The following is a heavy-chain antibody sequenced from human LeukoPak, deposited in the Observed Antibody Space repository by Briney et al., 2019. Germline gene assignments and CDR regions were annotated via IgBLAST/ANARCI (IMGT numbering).Heavy chain of an antibody. CDR3: ARHGLLLVAAAGYDY. J-gene: IGHJ4*02. CDR2: IYPGDSDT. CDR1: GYIFTSYW. D-gene: IGHD6-13*01. V-gene: IGHV5-51*01. Sequence: GGSLKISCKGSGYIFTSYWIGWVRRMPGKGLEGRGTIYPGDSDTRFSASFQGQVTISAGKSISNAHLQWSSLKASDTAMYYCARHGLLLVAAAGYDYWGQETLVTVSS.